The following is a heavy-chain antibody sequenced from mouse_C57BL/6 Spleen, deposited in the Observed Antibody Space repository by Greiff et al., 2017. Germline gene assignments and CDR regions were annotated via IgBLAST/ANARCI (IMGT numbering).Heavy chain of an antibody. J-gene: IGHJ2*01. CDR1: GYTFTSYG. V-gene: IGHV1-81*01. CDR2: IYPRSGNT. Sequence: VQLQQSGAELARPGASVKLSCKASGYTFTSYGISWVKQRTGQGLEWIGEIYPRSGNTYYNEKFKGKATLTADTSSSTAYMELRSLTSEDSAVYFCARDDGYHGYFDYWGQGTTLTVSS. D-gene: IGHD2-3*01. CDR3: ARDDGYHGYFDY.